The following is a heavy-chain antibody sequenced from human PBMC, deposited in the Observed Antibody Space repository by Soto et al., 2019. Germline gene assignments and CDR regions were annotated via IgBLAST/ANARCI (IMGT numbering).Heavy chain of an antibody. D-gene: IGHD5-12*01. V-gene: IGHV3-48*02. J-gene: IGHJ4*02. CDR1: GFPFRTYA. CDR3: VRDRGYTGYDLEY. CDR2: INHNSGTI. Sequence: EVQLVESGGGLIQPGGSLRLSCAASGFPFRTYAMNWVRQAPGKGLEWVSYINHNSGTIYYADSVKGRFTXSRDXAKXXXXXXXXXLRDEDTXVYYCVRDRGYTGYDLEYWGQGTLVTVSS.